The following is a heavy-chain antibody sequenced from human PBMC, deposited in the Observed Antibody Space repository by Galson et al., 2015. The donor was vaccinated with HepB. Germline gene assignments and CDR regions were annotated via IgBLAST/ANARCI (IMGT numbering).Heavy chain of an antibody. D-gene: IGHD3-10*01. V-gene: IGHV1-69*13. CDR1: GGTFSSYA. Sequence: SVKVSCKASGGTFSSYAISWVRQAPGQGLEWMGGIIPIFGIANYAQKFQGRVTITADESTSTASMELSSLRSEDTAVYYCAKHYGSGNKDYYYGMDVWGQGTTVTVSS. CDR3: AKHYGSGNKDYYYGMDV. CDR2: IIPIFGIA. J-gene: IGHJ6*02.